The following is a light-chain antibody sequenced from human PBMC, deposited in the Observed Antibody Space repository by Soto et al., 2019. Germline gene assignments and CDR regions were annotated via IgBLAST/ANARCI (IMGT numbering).Light chain of an antibody. V-gene: IGLV2-11*01. CDR2: DVS. Sequence: QSALTQPRSVSGSPGQSVTISCTGTSSDVGGYNYVSWYQQHPGKAPKLMIYDVSKRPSGVPDRFSGSKSGNTASLTISGLQAEDDADYYCCSYAGRLVVFAGGTKLTVL. J-gene: IGLJ2*01. CDR3: CSYAGRLVV. CDR1: SSDVGGYNY.